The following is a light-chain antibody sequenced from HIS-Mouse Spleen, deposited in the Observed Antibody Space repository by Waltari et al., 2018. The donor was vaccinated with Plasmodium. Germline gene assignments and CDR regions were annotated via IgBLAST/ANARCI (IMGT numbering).Light chain of an antibody. CDR2: GAS. J-gene: IGKJ4*01. Sequence: EIVMTQSSATLSVSPGERATLSCRASQSVSSYLAWYQQNPCQATRLLIYGASTMATGIPARFSDRGSGTEFTLTISSMQSEDIAVYIWQQDNNWINFGGGTEVEIK. CDR1: QSVSSY. CDR3: QQDNNWIN. V-gene: IGKV3-15*01.